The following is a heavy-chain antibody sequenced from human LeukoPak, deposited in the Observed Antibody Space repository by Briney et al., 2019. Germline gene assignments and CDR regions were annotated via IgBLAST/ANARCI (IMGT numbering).Heavy chain of an antibody. J-gene: IGHJ3*02. CDR1: GGSISSYY. CDR2: IYYSGST. V-gene: IGHV4-59*01. D-gene: IGHD1-26*01. CDR3: ARDGGSRDAFDI. Sequence: PSETLSLTCTVSGGSISSYYWSWLRQPPGKGLEWIGYIYYSGSTNYNPSLKSRVTISVDTSKNQFSLKLSSVTAADTAVYYCARDGGSRDAFDIWGQGTMVTVSS.